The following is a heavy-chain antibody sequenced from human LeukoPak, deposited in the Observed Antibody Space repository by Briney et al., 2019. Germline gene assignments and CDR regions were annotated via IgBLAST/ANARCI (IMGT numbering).Heavy chain of an antibody. CDR3: AKDGGTIPGVTNFHFDY. Sequence: GGSLRLSCAASGFTFSTYHMHWVRQAPGKGLEWVPLISYDGSSKYYADSVKGRFTVSRDNSKNTLYLQMNSLRAEDMAVYYCAKDGGTIPGVTNFHFDYWGQGTLVAVSS. CDR2: ISYDGSSK. J-gene: IGHJ4*02. D-gene: IGHD3-3*01. CDR1: GFTFSTYH. V-gene: IGHV3-30*04.